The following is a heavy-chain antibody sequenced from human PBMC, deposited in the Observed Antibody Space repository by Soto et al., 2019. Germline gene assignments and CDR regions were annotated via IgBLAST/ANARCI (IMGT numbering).Heavy chain of an antibody. Sequence: SLKISCKGSAYSFTSYSISGVRHMPEKGLQWMGRIAPSDSYANYSPSFHGHVTISADYSIITASLHWIALKASDTAVYYWARSATIFGVVSHPRGMDVWGHGTKVTYSS. CDR2: IAPSDSYA. D-gene: IGHD3-3*01. CDR3: ARSATIFGVVSHPRGMDV. CDR1: AYSFTSYS. J-gene: IGHJ6*02. V-gene: IGHV5-10-1*01.